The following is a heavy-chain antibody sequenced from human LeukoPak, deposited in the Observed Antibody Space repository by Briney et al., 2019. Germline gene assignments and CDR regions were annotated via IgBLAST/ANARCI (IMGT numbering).Heavy chain of an antibody. CDR3: AAKDGYSLDY. CDR1: GFTFRSYW. Sequence: GGSLRLSCIASGFTFRSYWMHWVRQAPGKGLEWVANINQDGREKHYVDSVKGRFTIPRDNAKNSLFLQMNSLRADDTAGYHCAAKDGYSLDYWGQGTPVTVSS. CDR2: INQDGREK. J-gene: IGHJ4*02. D-gene: IGHD5-24*01. V-gene: IGHV3-7*01.